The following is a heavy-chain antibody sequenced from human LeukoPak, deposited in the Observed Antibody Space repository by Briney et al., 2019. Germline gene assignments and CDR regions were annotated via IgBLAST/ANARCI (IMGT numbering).Heavy chain of an antibody. V-gene: IGHV1-2*02. CDR3: ARGYCSGGSCYSTPEYFQH. Sequence: GASVKVSCKASGYTFTGYYIHWVRQAPGQGLEWMGWINPKSGGTNYAQKFQGRVTMTRDTSINTAYMELSRLRSGDTAVYYCARGYCSGGSCYSTPEYFQHWGQGTLVTVSS. J-gene: IGHJ1*01. D-gene: IGHD2-15*01. CDR1: GYTFTGYY. CDR2: INPKSGGT.